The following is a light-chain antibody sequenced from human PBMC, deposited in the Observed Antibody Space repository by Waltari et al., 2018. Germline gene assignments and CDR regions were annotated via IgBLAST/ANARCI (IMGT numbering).Light chain of an antibody. J-gene: IGLJ2*01. V-gene: IGLV2-14*01. CDR3: SSYTSSSTLVV. Sequence: QSALTQPASVSGSPGQSITISCTGTSRDVGGYNLVSWYPQHPGKAPKLMIYEVSNRPSGVSNRFSGSKSGNTASLTISGLQAEDEADYYCSSYTSSSTLVVFGGGTKLTVL. CDR1: SRDVGGYNL. CDR2: EVS.